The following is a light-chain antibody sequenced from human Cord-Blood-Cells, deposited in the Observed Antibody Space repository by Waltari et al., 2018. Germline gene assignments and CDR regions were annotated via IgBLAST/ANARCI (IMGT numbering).Light chain of an antibody. J-gene: IGLJ3*02. CDR2: DVS. V-gene: IGLV2-14*03. CDR3: SSYTSSSTRV. Sequence: QSALTQPASVSGSPGQSITISCTGTSSDVGGYNYVSWYQQHPGKAPKLMIYDVSNRPSGFSNRFSGSKSGNTASLTISGLQAEDEADDYCSSYTSSSTRVFGGGTKLTVL. CDR1: SSDVGGYNY.